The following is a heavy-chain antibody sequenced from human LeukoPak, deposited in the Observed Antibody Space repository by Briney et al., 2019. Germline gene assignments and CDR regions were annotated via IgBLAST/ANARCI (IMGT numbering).Heavy chain of an antibody. CDR1: GYTFTSYG. V-gene: IGHV1-18*01. D-gene: IGHD3-22*01. Sequence: ASVKVSCKASGYTFTSYGISWVRQAPGQGLEWMGWISAYNGNTNYAQKLQGRVTMTTDTSTSTAYMELRSLRSDDTAVYYCARVHFYDSSGYSLINPWGQGTLVTVSS. CDR3: ARVHFYDSSGYSLINP. J-gene: IGHJ4*02. CDR2: ISAYNGNT.